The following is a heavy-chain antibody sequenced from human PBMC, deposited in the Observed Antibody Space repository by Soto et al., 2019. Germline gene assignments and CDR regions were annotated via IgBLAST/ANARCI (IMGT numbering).Heavy chain of an antibody. CDR1: GFTFSSYA. CDR3: EKDIHISGYSHRLLRPPLY. CDR2: ISGSGGST. J-gene: IGHJ4*02. V-gene: IGHV3-23*01. Sequence: GRSLRLSCAASGFTFSSYAMSWVRQAPGKGLEWVSAISGSGGSTYYADSVKGRFTISRDNSKNTLYLQMNSLRAEDTAVYYCEKDIHISGYSHRLLRPPLYWGQGTPVTVSA. D-gene: IGHD3-22*01.